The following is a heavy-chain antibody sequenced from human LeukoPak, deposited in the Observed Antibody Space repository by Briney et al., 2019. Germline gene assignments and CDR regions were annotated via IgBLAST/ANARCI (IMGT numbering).Heavy chain of an antibody. Sequence: GGSLRLSCAASGFTFSSYSMNWVRQAPGKGLEWVSPISSSSSHIYYADSVKGRFTISRDNAKNSLYLQMNSLRAEDTAVYYCASTYYYDSSGSYSLDYWGQGTLVTVSS. J-gene: IGHJ4*02. CDR2: ISSSSSHI. CDR3: ASTYYYDSSGSYSLDY. V-gene: IGHV3-21*01. CDR1: GFTFSSYS. D-gene: IGHD3-22*01.